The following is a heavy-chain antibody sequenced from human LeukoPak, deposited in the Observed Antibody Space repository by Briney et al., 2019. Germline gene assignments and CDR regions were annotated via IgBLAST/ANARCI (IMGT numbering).Heavy chain of an antibody. Sequence: GGSLRLSCAASGFTFSSYAMSWVRQAPGKGLEWVSAISGSGGSTYYADSVKGRFTISRDNSKNTLYLQMNSPRAEDTAVYYCAKDSIAVAGTRVNAFDIWGQGTMVTVSS. CDR2: ISGSGGST. V-gene: IGHV3-23*01. CDR3: AKDSIAVAGTRVNAFDI. J-gene: IGHJ3*02. CDR1: GFTFSSYA. D-gene: IGHD6-19*01.